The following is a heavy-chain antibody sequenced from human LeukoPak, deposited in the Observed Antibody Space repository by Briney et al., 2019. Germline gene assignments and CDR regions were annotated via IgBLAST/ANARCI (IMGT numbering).Heavy chain of an antibody. V-gene: IGHV1-46*03. CDR3: ARETPDIVVVPAARLDY. J-gene: IGHJ4*02. CDR1: GYTFTSYY. CDR2: INPSGGST. D-gene: IGHD2-2*01. Sequence: ASVKVSCKASGYTFTSYYMHWVRQAPGQGLEWMEIINPSGGSTSYAQKFQGRVTMTRDTSTSTVYMELSSLRSEDTAVYYCARETPDIVVVPAARLDYWGQGTLVTVSS.